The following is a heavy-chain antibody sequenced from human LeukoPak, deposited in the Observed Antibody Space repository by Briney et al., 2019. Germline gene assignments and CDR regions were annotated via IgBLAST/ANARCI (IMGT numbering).Heavy chain of an antibody. CDR3: ARGRGYDFWSGYYNNWFDP. CDR1: GGSFSGYY. Sequence: SETLSLTCAVYGGSFSGYYWSWIRQPPGKGLEWIGEINHSGSTNYNPSLKSRVTISVDTSKNQFSLKLSSVTAADTAVYYCARGRGYDFWSGYYNNWFDPWGQGTPATVSS. V-gene: IGHV4-34*01. CDR2: INHSGST. J-gene: IGHJ5*02. D-gene: IGHD3-3*01.